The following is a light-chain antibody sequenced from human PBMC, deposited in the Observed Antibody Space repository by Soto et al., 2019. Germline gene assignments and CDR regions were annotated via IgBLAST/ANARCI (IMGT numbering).Light chain of an antibody. Sequence: QSVLTQPPSLSAAPGQKVTISCSGARSNIGKNFVSWYQHLPGTAPKLLIYDNSQRPSGIPDRFSGSKSDTSATLGITGLQTGDEVDYYCATWDTDLGTGEVVFGGGTKLTVL. V-gene: IGLV1-51*01. CDR3: ATWDTDLGTGEVV. CDR2: DNS. CDR1: RSNIGKNF. J-gene: IGLJ2*01.